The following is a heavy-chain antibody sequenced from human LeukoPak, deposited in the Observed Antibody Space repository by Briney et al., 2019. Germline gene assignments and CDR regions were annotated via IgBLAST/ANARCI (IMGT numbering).Heavy chain of an antibody. J-gene: IGHJ5*02. CDR1: GYTFTSYY. CDR3: ARDRGYYDSSGYYFVSNWFDP. V-gene: IGHV1-46*01. D-gene: IGHD3-22*01. Sequence: ASVKVSCTASGYTFTSYYMHWVRQAPGQGLEGMGIINPSGGSTSYAQKFQGRVTMTRDMSTSTVYMELSSLRSEDTALYYCARDRGYYDSSGYYFVSNWFDPWGQGTLVTVSS. CDR2: INPSGGST.